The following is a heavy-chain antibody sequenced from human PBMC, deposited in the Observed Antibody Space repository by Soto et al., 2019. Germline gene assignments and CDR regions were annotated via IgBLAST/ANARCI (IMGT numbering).Heavy chain of an antibody. CDR2: IYYSGST. CDR3: ARYSYFSSGPFDY. Sequence: SETLSLTCTVSGGSISSYYWSWIRQPPGKGLEWIGYIYYSGSTNYNPSLKSRVTISVDTSKNQFSLKLSSVTAADTAVYYCARYSYFSSGPFDYWGQGTLVTVSS. D-gene: IGHD5-18*01. J-gene: IGHJ4*02. CDR1: GGSISSYY. V-gene: IGHV4-59*01.